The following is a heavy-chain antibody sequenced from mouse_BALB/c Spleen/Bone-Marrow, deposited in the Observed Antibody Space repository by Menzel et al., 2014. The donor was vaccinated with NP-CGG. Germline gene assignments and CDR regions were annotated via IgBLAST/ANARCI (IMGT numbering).Heavy chain of an antibody. CDR1: GFNIKDTY. CDR3: ALYGDYEVGY. V-gene: IGHV14-3*02. D-gene: IGHD2-4*01. J-gene: IGHJ2*01. Sequence: EVQLQQSGAELVKPGASVKLSCTASGFNIKDTYMHWVKQRPEQGLEWIGRIDPANGNTKYDPKFQGKATITADTSSNTACLQRSSLRSEESAVYYCALYGDYEVGYWGQGTTLTVSS. CDR2: IDPANGNT.